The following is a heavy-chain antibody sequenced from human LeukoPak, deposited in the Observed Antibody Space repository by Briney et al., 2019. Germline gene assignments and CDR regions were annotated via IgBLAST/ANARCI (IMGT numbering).Heavy chain of an antibody. J-gene: IGHJ4*02. D-gene: IGHD3-3*01. Sequence: SETLSLTCTVSGGSISSSSYYWGWIRQPPGKGLEWIGSIYYSGSTYYNPSLKSRVTISVDTSKNQFSLKLSSVTAADTAVYYCAPQSVWSGSSHFDYWGQGTLVTVSP. CDR1: GGSISSSSYY. CDR3: APQSVWSGSSHFDY. V-gene: IGHV4-39*01. CDR2: IYYSGST.